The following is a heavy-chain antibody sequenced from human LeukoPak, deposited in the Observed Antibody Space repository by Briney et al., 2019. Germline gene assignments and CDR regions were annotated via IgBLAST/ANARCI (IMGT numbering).Heavy chain of an antibody. CDR2: MNPNSGNT. J-gene: IGHJ6*03. Sequence: ASVKVSCKASGYTFTSYDINWVRQATGQGLEWMGWMNPNSGNTGYAQKFQGRVTITRNTSISTAYMELSSLRSEDTAVYYCARGESSTLGGSPDYYYYYMDVWGKGTTVTVSS. CDR3: ARGESSTLGGSPDYYYYYMDV. CDR1: GYTFTSYD. V-gene: IGHV1-8*03. D-gene: IGHD1-26*01.